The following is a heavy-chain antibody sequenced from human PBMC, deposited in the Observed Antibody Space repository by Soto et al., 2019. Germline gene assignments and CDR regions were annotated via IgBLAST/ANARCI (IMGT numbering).Heavy chain of an antibody. Sequence: PGGSLRLSCAASGFTFSSYAMSWVRQAPGKGLEWVSAISGSGGSTYYADSVKGRFTISRDNSKNTLYLQMNSLRAEDTAVYYCAKQVSGRQLWSTTPYDYWGQGTLVTVSS. CDR2: ISGSGGST. CDR3: AKQVSGRQLWSTTPYDY. CDR1: GFTFSSYA. V-gene: IGHV3-23*01. D-gene: IGHD5-18*01. J-gene: IGHJ4*02.